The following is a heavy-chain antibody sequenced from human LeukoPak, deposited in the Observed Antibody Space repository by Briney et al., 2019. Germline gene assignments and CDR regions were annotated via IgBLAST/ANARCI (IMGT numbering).Heavy chain of an antibody. D-gene: IGHD2-15*01. CDR3: VRGYSFGPYGMDV. Sequence: GGSLRLSCTTSGFSFGDYAMSWVRRAPGKGLEWVGFIRSKAYGGTTEYAASVKGRFTISRDNSKNTLYLQMSSLRAEDTAVYFCVRGYSFGPYGMDVWGQGTTVTVSS. V-gene: IGHV3-49*04. CDR2: IRSKAYGGTT. CDR1: GFSFGDYA. J-gene: IGHJ6*02.